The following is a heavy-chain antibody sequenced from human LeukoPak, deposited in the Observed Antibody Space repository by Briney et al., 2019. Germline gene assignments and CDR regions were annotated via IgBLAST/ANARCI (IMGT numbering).Heavy chain of an antibody. CDR1: GFTFSSYA. CDR3: AGDSSGPAIGMDV. Sequence: PGGSLRLSCAASGFTFSSYAMHWVRQAPGKGLEWVAVISYDGSNKYYADSVKGRFTISRDNSKNTLYLQMNSLRAEDTAVYYCAGDSSGPAIGMDVWGQGTTVTVSS. V-gene: IGHV3-30-3*01. D-gene: IGHD6-19*01. CDR2: ISYDGSNK. J-gene: IGHJ6*02.